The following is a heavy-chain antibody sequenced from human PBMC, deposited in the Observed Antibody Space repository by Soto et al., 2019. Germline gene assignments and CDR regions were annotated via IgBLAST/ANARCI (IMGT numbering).Heavy chain of an antibody. CDR2: IYYSGST. Sequence: SETLSLTCTVSGGSISSGGYYWSWIRQHPGKGLEWIGYIYYSGSTYYNPSLKSRVTISVDTSKNQFSLKLSSVTAADTAVYYCARYYGSEKTIDYWGQGTLVTVSS. D-gene: IGHD3-10*01. J-gene: IGHJ4*02. V-gene: IGHV4-31*03. CDR3: ARYYGSEKTIDY. CDR1: GGSISSGGYY.